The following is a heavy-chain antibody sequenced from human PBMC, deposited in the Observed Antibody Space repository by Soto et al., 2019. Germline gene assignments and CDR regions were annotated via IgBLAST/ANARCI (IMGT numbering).Heavy chain of an antibody. CDR3: AGDSSSSSGMDV. CDR1: GGSISSLY. Sequence: PSETLSLTCTVSGGSISSLYWSWVRQPAGKGPEWIGRVYTSGGTNYNPSLRGRVTMSVDTSKNQFSLRLSSVTDADTAVYYCAGDSSSSSGMDVWGRGTTVTVSS. J-gene: IGHJ6*02. D-gene: IGHD6-6*01. CDR2: VYTSGGT. V-gene: IGHV4-4*07.